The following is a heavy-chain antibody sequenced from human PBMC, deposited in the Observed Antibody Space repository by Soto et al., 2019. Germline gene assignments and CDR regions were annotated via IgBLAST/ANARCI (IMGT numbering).Heavy chain of an antibody. D-gene: IGHD3-22*01. V-gene: IGHV3-33*01. CDR3: ARSDSSGYYDY. Sequence: QAPGKGLEWVAIIWYDGSNKYYADSVKGRFTISRDNSKNTLYLQMNSLRAEDTAVYYCARSDSSGYYDYWGQGTLVTVSS. J-gene: IGHJ4*02. CDR2: IWYDGSNK.